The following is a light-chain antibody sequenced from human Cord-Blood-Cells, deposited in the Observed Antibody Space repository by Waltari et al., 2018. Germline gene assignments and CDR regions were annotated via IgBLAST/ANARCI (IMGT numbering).Light chain of an antibody. CDR2: RNN. J-gene: IGLJ3*02. V-gene: IGLV1-47*01. CDR1: SSNIGSTY. CDR3: AAWDDSLSGWV. Sequence: QSVLTQPPPSSGTPGQRVTIPCSGSSSNIGSTYVNWYQQLPGTAPKLLIYRNNQRPSGVPDRFSGSKSGTSASLAISGLRSEDEADYYCAAWDDSLSGWVFGGGTKLTVL.